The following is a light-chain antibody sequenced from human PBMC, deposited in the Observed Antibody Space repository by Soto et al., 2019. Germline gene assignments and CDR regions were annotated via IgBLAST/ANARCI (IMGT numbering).Light chain of an antibody. CDR1: SSDVGDYNY. Sequence: HSVLAQPASVSGSPGQSITISCTGTSSDVGDYNYVSWYQQHPGKAPKLMIYDVSHRPSEVSNRFSGSKSGNTASLTISGLQAEDEADYYCSSYTRSSTLLFGTGTKVTVL. V-gene: IGLV2-14*03. CDR2: DVS. CDR3: SSYTRSSTLL. J-gene: IGLJ1*01.